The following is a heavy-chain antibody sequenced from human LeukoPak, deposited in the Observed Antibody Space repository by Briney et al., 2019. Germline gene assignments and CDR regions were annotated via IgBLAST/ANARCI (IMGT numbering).Heavy chain of an antibody. J-gene: IGHJ4*02. CDR3: ASTRYYNNGVCYQTYYFDH. CDR1: GFTFSSYS. Sequence: PGGSLRLSCAASGFTFSSYSMNWVRQVPGKGLEWVSYISSSSNTIYYADSVKGRFTISRDNAKNSLYLQMNSLRAEDTAVYYCASTRYYNNGVCYQTYYFDHWGQGTLVTVSS. D-gene: IGHD2-8*01. V-gene: IGHV3-48*01. CDR2: ISSSSNTI.